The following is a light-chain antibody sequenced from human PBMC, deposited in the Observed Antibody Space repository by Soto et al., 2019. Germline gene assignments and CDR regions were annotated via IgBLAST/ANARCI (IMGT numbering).Light chain of an antibody. CDR3: CSYTGSSTDVV. V-gene: IGLV2-14*01. Sequence: QSALTQPASVSGSPGQSITISCTGTSSDVGGYNYVSWYQQHPGKAPKLMIYDVSNRPSGVSNRFSGSKSGNTASLTISGLLAEDEADYYCCSYTGSSTDVVFGGGTKVTVL. J-gene: IGLJ2*01. CDR1: SSDVGGYNY. CDR2: DVS.